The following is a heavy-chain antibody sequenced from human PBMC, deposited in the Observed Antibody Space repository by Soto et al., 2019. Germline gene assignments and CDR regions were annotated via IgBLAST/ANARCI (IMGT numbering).Heavy chain of an antibody. CDR2: ISGSGGST. Sequence: LRLSCAASGFTFSSYAMSWVRQAPGKGLEWVSAISGSGGSTYYADSVKGRFTISRDNSKNTLYLQMNSLRAEDTAVYYCAKDTYYDFWSGYLDYWGQGTLVTVSS. V-gene: IGHV3-23*01. J-gene: IGHJ4*02. CDR1: GFTFSSYA. D-gene: IGHD3-3*01. CDR3: AKDTYYDFWSGYLDY.